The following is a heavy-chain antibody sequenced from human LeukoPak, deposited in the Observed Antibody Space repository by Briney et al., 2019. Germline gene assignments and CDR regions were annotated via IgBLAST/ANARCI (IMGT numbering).Heavy chain of an antibody. CDR3: ARHGVLRFLEWFHWFDP. CDR2: IYHSGST. CDR1: GYSISSGYY. D-gene: IGHD3-3*01. Sequence: SETLSLTCAVSGYSISSGYYWGWIRQPPGKGLEWIGSIYHSGSTYYNPSLKSRVTISVDTSKNQLSLKLSSVTAADTAVYYCARHGVLRFLEWFHWFDPWGQGTLVTVSS. V-gene: IGHV4-38-2*01. J-gene: IGHJ5*02.